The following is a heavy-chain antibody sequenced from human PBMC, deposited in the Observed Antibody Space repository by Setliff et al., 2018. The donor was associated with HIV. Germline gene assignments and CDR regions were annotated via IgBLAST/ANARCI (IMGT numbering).Heavy chain of an antibody. CDR2: IKSESDGGTT. CDR1: GFIFANAH. Sequence: PGGSLRLSCTASGFIFANAHMDWVRQAPGKGLECVGHIKSESDGGTTDYAALVKGRFTISRDDSRNTLYLDMNSLKTEDTAVYYCTGSFLGNWGQGTLVTVSS. J-gene: IGHJ4*02. CDR3: TGSFLGN. D-gene: IGHD3-3*01. V-gene: IGHV3-15*01.